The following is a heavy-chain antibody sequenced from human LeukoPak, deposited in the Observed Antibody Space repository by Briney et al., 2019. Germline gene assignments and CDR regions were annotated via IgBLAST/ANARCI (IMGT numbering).Heavy chain of an antibody. CDR1: GFTFSSHS. CDR2: VSGSGDTT. V-gene: IGHV3-23*01. D-gene: IGHD5-18*01. J-gene: IGHJ4*02. Sequence: GGSLRLSCAASGFTFSSHSLSWVRQTPGKGLEWVSTVSGSGDTTFYADSVKGRITISRDNSGNTLYLQMHSLRVDDTAIYYCAKDLYPGGIQPRWFDYWGQGALVTVSS. CDR3: AKDLYPGGIQPRWFDY.